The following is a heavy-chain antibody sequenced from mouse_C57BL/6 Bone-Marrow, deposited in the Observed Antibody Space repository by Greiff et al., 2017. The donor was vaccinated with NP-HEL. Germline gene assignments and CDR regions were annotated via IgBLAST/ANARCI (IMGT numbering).Heavy chain of an antibody. V-gene: IGHV1-18*01. Sequence: VQLQQSGPELVKPGASVKIPCKASGYTFTDYNMDWVKQSHGKSLEWIGDINPNNGGTIYNQKFKGKATLTVDKSSSTAYMELRSLTSEDTAVYYCARATTVVRGDFDYWGQGTTLTVSS. CDR3: ARATTVVRGDFDY. J-gene: IGHJ2*01. CDR1: GYTFTDYN. D-gene: IGHD1-1*01. CDR2: INPNNGGT.